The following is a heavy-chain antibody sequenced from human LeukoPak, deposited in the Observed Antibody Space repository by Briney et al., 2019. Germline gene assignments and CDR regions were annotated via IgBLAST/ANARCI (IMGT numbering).Heavy chain of an antibody. J-gene: IGHJ6*02. CDR2: ISAYNGNT. Sequence: VASVKVSCKASGYTFTSYGISWVRQAPGQGLEWMGWISAYNGNTNYAQKLQGRVTMTTDTSTSTAYMELRSLRSDDTAVYYCARVVLTGYYPLGYYGMDVWGQGTTVTVSS. V-gene: IGHV1-18*01. D-gene: IGHD3-9*01. CDR1: GYTFTSYG. CDR3: ARVVLTGYYPLGYYGMDV.